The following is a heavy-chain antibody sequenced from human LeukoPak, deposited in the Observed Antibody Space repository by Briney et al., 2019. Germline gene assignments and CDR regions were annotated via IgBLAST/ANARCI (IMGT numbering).Heavy chain of an antibody. J-gene: IGHJ4*02. Sequence: PGGSLRLSCEVSGFTFSRSAMSWVRQAPGKGLEWVSGTSISGESTYYADSVQGRFTISRDNSKNTLYLQMYDLRVEDTAVFYCAKEEVPNDYWGQGILVTASS. CDR1: GFTFSRSA. V-gene: IGHV3-23*01. CDR2: TSISGEST. CDR3: AKEEVPNDY.